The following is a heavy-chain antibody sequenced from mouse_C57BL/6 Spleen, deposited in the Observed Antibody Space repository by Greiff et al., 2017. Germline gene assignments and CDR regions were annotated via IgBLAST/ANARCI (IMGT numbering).Heavy chain of an antibody. CDR3: AKWAYYGSSYHY. Sequence: VQLQQSVAELVRPGASVKLSCTASGFNFKNNYMHWVKQRPEQGLEWIGRIDPANGNTKYDAKFKGKATITVDTTSNTAYLQLSSLTSEDSAIYYWAKWAYYGSSYHYWGQGTTLTVSS. J-gene: IGHJ2*01. CDR2: IDPANGNT. V-gene: IGHV14-3*01. D-gene: IGHD1-1*01. CDR1: GFNFKNNY.